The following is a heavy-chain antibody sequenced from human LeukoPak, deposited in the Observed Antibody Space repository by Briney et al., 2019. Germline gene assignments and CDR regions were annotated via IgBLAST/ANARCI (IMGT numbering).Heavy chain of an antibody. CDR3: ASISGSFNWFDP. D-gene: IGHD1-26*01. V-gene: IGHV3-74*01. J-gene: IGHJ5*02. Sequence: PGGSLRLSCAASGFTFSRYWMHWVRQAPGKGLLWVSRINSGGSSTNYADSVKGRFTISRDNAKNTLYLQMNSLRVEDTAVYYCASISGSFNWFDPWGQGTLVTVSS. CDR2: INSGGSST. CDR1: GFTFSRYW.